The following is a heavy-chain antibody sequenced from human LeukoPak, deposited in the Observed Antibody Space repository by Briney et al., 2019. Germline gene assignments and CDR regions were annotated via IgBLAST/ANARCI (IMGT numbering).Heavy chain of an antibody. Sequence: GGSLRLSCAASGFTLSSYEMNWVRQAPGKGLEWISYISDSGSTTYYADSVKGRFSISRDDAKNSLYLQMNSLRAEDTAVYYCARIGYSNWGDALDIWGQGTMVTASS. CDR2: ISDSGSTT. D-gene: IGHD6-13*01. CDR1: GFTLSSYE. V-gene: IGHV3-48*03. CDR3: ARIGYSNWGDALDI. J-gene: IGHJ3*02.